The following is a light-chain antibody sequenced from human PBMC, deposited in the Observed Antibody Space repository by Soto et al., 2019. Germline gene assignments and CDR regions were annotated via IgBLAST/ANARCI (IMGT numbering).Light chain of an antibody. J-gene: IGKJ1*01. CDR1: QTISSL. Sequence: DIQMTQSPSTLSGSVGDRVTIPCRASQTISSLLACDHQKPGKAPKLLIYKASTLKSGVPSRFSGSGSGTEFTLTISSLQPDDFAPYYCQHYKSYSEAFGQGTKVDIK. V-gene: IGKV1-5*03. CDR3: QHYKSYSEA. CDR2: KAS.